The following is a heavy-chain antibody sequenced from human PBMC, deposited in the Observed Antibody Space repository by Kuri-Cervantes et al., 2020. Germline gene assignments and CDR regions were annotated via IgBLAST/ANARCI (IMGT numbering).Heavy chain of an antibody. CDR1: GFTFSSYA. V-gene: IGHV3-30-3*01. J-gene: IGHJ6*02. CDR3: AKDQYYYYYYGMDV. Sequence: GESLKISCAASGFTFSSYAMHWVRQAPGKGLEWVAVISYDGSNKYYADSVKGRFTISRDNSKNTLYLQMNSLRAEDTALYYCAKDQYYYYYYGMDVWGQGTTVTVSS. CDR2: ISYDGSNK.